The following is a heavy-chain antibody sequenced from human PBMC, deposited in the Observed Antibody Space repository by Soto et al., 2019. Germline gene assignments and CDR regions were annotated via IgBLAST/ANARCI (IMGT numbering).Heavy chain of an antibody. D-gene: IGHD4-17*01. CDR3: ARYYGDYKNYFDY. J-gene: IGHJ4*02. CDR1: GGSISSGGYF. V-gene: IGHV4-39*01. Sequence: SETLSLTCTVSGGSISSGGYFWGWIRQPPGKGLELIGSIFYSGTTYNNPSLNSRVTLSVDTSKNQFSLKLNSVTAADTAVYYCARYYGDYKNYFDYWGQGTLVTVSS. CDR2: IFYSGTT.